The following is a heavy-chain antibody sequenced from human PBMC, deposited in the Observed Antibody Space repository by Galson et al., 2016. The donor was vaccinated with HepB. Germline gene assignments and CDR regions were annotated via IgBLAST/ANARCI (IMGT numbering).Heavy chain of an antibody. J-gene: IGHJ6*04. CDR2: IYSGDSDA. CDR1: GYRFTSYY. CDR3: ARMSRFFESWAGDGMDV. Sequence: QSGAEVKRPGESLNISCEGSGYRFTSYYIGWVRQTPGNGLEWLGVIYSGDSDARYSPSFQGQATMSVDKSIKTAYLRWSSLKASDTAIYYCARMSRFFESWAGDGMDVWGKGTTVTVSS. D-gene: IGHD3-3*01. V-gene: IGHV5-51*01.